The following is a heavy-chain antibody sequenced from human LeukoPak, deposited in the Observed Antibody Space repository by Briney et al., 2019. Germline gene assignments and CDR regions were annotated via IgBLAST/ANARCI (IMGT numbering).Heavy chain of an antibody. V-gene: IGHV3-30*18. CDR2: TSYDGSNI. CDR1: GFTFSSYG. CDR3: AKDLRGSGSYYNVDAFDI. Sequence: GGSLRLSCAASGFTFSSYGMHWVRQAPGKGLEGVALTSYDGSNIYYADSVKGRFTISRDNSKNTLYLQMNSLRAEDTAVYYCAKDLRGSGSYYNVDAFDIWGQGTMVTVSS. J-gene: IGHJ3*02. D-gene: IGHD3-10*01.